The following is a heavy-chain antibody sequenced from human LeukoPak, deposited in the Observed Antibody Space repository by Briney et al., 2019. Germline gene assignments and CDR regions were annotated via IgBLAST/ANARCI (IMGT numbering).Heavy chain of an antibody. CDR3: ARYCSSTSCYSRNDY. Sequence: ASVKVSCKASGYTFTGYYMHWVRQAPGQGLEWMGWINPNSGGTNYAQKFQGRVTMTRDTSISTAYMELSRLRSDDTAVYYCARYCSSTSCYSRNDYWGQGTLVAVSS. CDR1: GYTFTGYY. V-gene: IGHV1-2*02. CDR2: INPNSGGT. J-gene: IGHJ4*02. D-gene: IGHD2-2*01.